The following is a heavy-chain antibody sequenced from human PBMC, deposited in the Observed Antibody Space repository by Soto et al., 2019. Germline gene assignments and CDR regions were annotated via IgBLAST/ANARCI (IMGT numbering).Heavy chain of an antibody. CDR2: INHSGST. V-gene: IGHV4-34*01. J-gene: IGHJ5*02. Sequence: PSETLSRTCAVYGGSFSGYCWSCIRQPPGKGLEWIVEINHSGSTNYNPSLKSRINISVDTSKKQFSLKLSSVNAADTAVYYCARGAKTYYYGSGSYYDNWFAPWAQGTIVTVSS. CDR3: ARGAKTYYYGSGSYYDNWFAP. CDR1: GGSFSGYC. D-gene: IGHD3-10*01.